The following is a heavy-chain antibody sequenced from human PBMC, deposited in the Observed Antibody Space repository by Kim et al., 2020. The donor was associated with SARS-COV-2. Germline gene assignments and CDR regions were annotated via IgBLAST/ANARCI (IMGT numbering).Heavy chain of an antibody. CDR1: GGSFSGYY. CDR3: ASAGRHWLVRPIVYCFDY. V-gene: IGHV4-34*01. J-gene: IGHJ4*02. CDR2: INNSGSS. Sequence: SETLSLTCAVYGGSFSGYYWCWIRQPPGTGLEWVGEINNSGSSNYYPTPKSRITITVDTSTNQSSLKLSSVTVADTAVYYCASAGRHWLVRPIVYCFDYWGQGTLVTVSS. D-gene: IGHD6-19*01.